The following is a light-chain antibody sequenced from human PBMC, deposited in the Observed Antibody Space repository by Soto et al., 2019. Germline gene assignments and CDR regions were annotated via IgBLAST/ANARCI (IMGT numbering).Light chain of an antibody. CDR1: QSVASNH. CDR3: KQYGSSTGT. Sequence: EIVLTQSPGTVSLSPGERATLSCRASQSVASNHLAWYQQRPGQAPRLLIYGASIRATGIPDRFSGSGSGTDFTLTISRLEPEDFAVYYCKQYGSSTGTFGPGTKVDIK. J-gene: IGKJ2*01. CDR2: GAS. V-gene: IGKV3-20*01.